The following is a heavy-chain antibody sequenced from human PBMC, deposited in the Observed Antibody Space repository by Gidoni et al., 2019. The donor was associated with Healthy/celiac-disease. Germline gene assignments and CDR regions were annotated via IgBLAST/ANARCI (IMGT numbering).Heavy chain of an antibody. CDR1: GFTFECYA. Sequence: EVQLVESGGGLVQPGRSLRLSCPASGFTFECYAMQWVRQAPGKGLEWVSGISWNSGSIGYADSVKGRFTISRDNAKNSLYLQMNSLRAEDTALYYCAKDGIYGGNSVTYFDLWGRGTLVTVSS. CDR2: ISWNSGSI. J-gene: IGHJ2*01. V-gene: IGHV3-9*01. CDR3: AKDGIYGGNSVTYFDL. D-gene: IGHD4-17*01.